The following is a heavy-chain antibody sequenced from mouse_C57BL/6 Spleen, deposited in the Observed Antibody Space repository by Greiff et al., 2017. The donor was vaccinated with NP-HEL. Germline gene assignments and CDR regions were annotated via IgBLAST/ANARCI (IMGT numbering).Heavy chain of an antibody. V-gene: IGHV1-64*01. J-gene: IGHJ2*01. D-gene: IGHD2-2*01. CDR2: IHPNSGST. CDR1: GYTFTSYW. Sequence: VQLQQPGAELVKPGASVKLSCKASGYTFTSYWMHWVKQRPGQGLEWIGMIHPNSGSTNYNEKFKSKATLTVDKSSSTAYMQLSSLTSEDSAVYYCACGYDEGQYYFDYWGQGTTLTVSS. CDR3: ACGYDEGQYYFDY.